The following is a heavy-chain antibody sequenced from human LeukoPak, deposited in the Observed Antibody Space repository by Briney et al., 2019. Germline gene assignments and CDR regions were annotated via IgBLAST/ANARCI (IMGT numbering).Heavy chain of an antibody. Sequence: SGTLSLTCAVSGGSISSYYWSWIRQPPGKGLEWIGYIYYSGSTNYNPSLKSRVTISVDTSKNQFSLKLSSVTAADTAVYYCARARGYYYYYMDVWGKGTTVTVSS. D-gene: IGHD1-26*01. CDR1: GGSISSYY. CDR3: ARARGYYYYYMDV. V-gene: IGHV4-59*01. CDR2: IYYSGST. J-gene: IGHJ6*03.